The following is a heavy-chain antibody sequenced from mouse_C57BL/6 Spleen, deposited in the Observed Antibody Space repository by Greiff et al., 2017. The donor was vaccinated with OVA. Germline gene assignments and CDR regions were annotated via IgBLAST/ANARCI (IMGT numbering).Heavy chain of an antibody. Sequence: EVKLQESGPGLVKPSQSLSLTCSVTGYSITSGYYWNWIRQFPGNKLEWMGYISYDGSNNYNPSLKNRISITRDTSKNQFFLKLNSVTTEDTATYYCARGGFITTVVASGYFDYWGQGTTLTVSS. D-gene: IGHD1-1*01. CDR2: ISYDGSN. V-gene: IGHV3-6*01. CDR1: GYSITSGYY. J-gene: IGHJ2*01. CDR3: ARGGFITTVVASGYFDY.